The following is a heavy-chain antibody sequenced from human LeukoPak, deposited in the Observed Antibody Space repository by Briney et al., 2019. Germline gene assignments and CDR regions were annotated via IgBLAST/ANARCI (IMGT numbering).Heavy chain of an antibody. CDR1: GFTFSSYS. Sequence: GGSLRLSCAASGFTFSSYSMNWVRQAPGKGLEWVSSISSSSSYIYYADSVKGRFTISRDNAKNSLSLQMNSLRAEDTAVYYCAKGSVPNYYGSGSYSDWGQGTLVTVSS. J-gene: IGHJ4*02. CDR3: AKGSVPNYYGSGSYSD. D-gene: IGHD3-10*01. CDR2: ISSSSSYI. V-gene: IGHV3-21*01.